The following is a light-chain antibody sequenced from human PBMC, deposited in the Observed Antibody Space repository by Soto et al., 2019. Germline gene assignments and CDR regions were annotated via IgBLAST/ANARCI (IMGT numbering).Light chain of an antibody. CDR1: QYIGDF. V-gene: IGKV1-39*01. CDR2: GAS. J-gene: IGKJ1*01. CDR3: QQSYFILGT. Sequence: DIQMTQSPSSLCASVGDRVTITCRASQYIGDFLNWYQQTPGKPPKLLIFGASNLHIGVPSRFSGSGSGTEFTLTISNLLREDFATSYCQQSYFILGTFGRGTRWIS.